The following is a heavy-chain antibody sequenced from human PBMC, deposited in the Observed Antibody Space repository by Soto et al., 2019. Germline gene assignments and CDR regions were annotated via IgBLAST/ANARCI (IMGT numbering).Heavy chain of an antibody. D-gene: IGHD5-12*01. J-gene: IGHJ4*02. CDR1: GFTFSSYS. CDR2: ISSSRSYI. CDR3: AREGRYSGYDSPFDY. Sequence: EVQLVESGGGLVKPGGSLRLSCAASGFTFSSYSRNWVRQAPGKGREGVSSISSSRSYIYYADSVKGRFTISRDNAKNSLYLQMNSLRAEDTAVYYCAREGRYSGYDSPFDYWGQGTLVTVSS. V-gene: IGHV3-21*01.